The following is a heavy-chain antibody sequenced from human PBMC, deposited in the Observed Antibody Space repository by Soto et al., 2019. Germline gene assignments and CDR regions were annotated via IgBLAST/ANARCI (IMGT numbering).Heavy chain of an antibody. CDR2: MSSSSNSI. CDR3: ARMSIVGRRDYYYGLDV. J-gene: IGHJ6*02. V-gene: IGHV3-21*01. Sequence: EVQLVESGGGLVKPGGSLRLSCAASGFTFSDYSINWVRQAPGKGLEWVSSMSSSSNSIYYADSVKGRFTISRDNAKNSLYLQLNSLRDEDTAVYYCARMSIVGRRDYYYGLDVWGQGTTVTVSS. D-gene: IGHD6-6*01. CDR1: GFTFSDYS.